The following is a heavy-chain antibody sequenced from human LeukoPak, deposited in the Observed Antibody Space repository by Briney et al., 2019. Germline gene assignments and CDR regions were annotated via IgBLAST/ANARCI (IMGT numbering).Heavy chain of an antibody. CDR2: INPNSGGT. CDR1: GYTFTGYY. J-gene: IGHJ4*02. V-gene: IGHV1-2*02. D-gene: IGHD3-3*01. CDR3: ARATLRLDFDY. Sequence: ASVKVSCKASGYTFTGYYMHWVRQAPGQGLEWMGWINPNSGGTSYAQKFQGRVTMTRDTSISTAYMELSRLRSDDTAVYYCARATLRLDFDYWGQGTLVTVSS.